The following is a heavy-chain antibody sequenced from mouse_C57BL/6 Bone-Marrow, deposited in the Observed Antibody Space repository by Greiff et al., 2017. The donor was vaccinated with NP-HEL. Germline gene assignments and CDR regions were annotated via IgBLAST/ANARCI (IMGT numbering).Heavy chain of an antibody. V-gene: IGHV1-26*01. J-gene: IGHJ3*01. Sequence: EVQLQQSGPELVKPGASVKISCKASGYTFTDYYMNWVKQSHGKSLEWIGDINPNNGGTSYNQKFKGKATLTVDKSSSTAYMELRSLTSVDSAVYYCARGGAWFAYWGQGTLVTVSA. CDR3: ARGGAWFAY. CDR2: INPNNGGT. CDR1: GYTFTDYY.